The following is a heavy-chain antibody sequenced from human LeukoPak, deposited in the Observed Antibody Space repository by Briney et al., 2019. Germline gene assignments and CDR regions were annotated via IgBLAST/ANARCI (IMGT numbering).Heavy chain of an antibody. D-gene: IGHD2-2*01. CDR2: IIPIFGTA. CDR1: GGTFSSYA. CDR3: AIRFRRVVPAGGAFDI. V-gene: IGHV1-69*13. Sequence: SVKASCKASGGTFSSYAISWVRQAPGQGLEWMGGIIPIFGTANYAQKFQGRVTITVDESTSTAYMELSSLRSEDTAVYYCAIRFRRVVPAGGAFDIWGQGTMVTVSS. J-gene: IGHJ3*02.